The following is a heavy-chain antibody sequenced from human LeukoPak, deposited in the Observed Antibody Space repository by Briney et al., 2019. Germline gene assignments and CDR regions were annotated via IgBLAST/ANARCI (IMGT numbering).Heavy chain of an antibody. CDR1: GGSISSSSYY. J-gene: IGHJ4*02. Sequence: SQTLSLTCNVSGGSISSSSYYWGWIRQPPGKGLEWIGSIYYSGSTYYNPSLKSRVTISVDTSKNQFSLKLSSVTAADTAVYYCARRIYDSTNYGDYWGQGTLVTVSS. D-gene: IGHD3-22*01. V-gene: IGHV4-39*01. CDR2: IYYSGST. CDR3: ARRIYDSTNYGDY.